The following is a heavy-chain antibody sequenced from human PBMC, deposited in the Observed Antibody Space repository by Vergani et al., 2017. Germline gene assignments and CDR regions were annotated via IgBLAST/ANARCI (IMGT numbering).Heavy chain of an antibody. CDR1: GFTFDDYA. J-gene: IGHJ4*02. CDR3: AKRRGSSWSPLDY. Sequence: EVQLVESGGGLVQPGRSLRLSCAASGFTFDDYAMHWVRQAPGKGLEWVSGISWISGSIGYADSVKGRFTISRDNAKNSLYLQMNSLRAEDTALYYCAKRRGSSWSPLDYWGQGTLVTVSS. V-gene: IGHV3-9*01. CDR2: ISWISGSI. D-gene: IGHD6-13*01.